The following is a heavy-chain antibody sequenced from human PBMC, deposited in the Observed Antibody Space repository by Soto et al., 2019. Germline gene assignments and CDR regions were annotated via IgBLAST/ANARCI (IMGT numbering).Heavy chain of an antibody. Sequence: GGSLRLSCAVSGFTFTSYWMSWVRQAPGKGLEWVANIKQDGSEKYYVDSVKGRFTISRDNAKNSLYLQMNSLRAEDTAVYYCARDEANWNYVKTLDYFDYWGQGTLVPVSS. V-gene: IGHV3-7*01. J-gene: IGHJ4*02. CDR2: IKQDGSEK. CDR3: ARDEANWNYVKTLDYFDY. CDR1: GFTFTSYW. D-gene: IGHD1-7*01.